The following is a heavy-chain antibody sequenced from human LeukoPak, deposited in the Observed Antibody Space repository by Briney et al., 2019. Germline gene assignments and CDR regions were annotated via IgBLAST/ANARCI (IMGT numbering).Heavy chain of an antibody. V-gene: IGHV3-23*01. CDR3: AKDRGGIPGSMVPSSFDY. D-gene: IGHD3-10*01. J-gene: IGHJ4*02. CDR2: ISGSGSST. CDR1: GFTFSSYA. Sequence: GGSLRLSCAASGFTFSSYAMGWVRQAPGKGLEWVSAISGSGSSTCYADSVKGRFTISRDNSKNTLYLQMNSLRAEDTAVYYCAKDRGGIPGSMVPSSFDYWGQGTLVTVSS.